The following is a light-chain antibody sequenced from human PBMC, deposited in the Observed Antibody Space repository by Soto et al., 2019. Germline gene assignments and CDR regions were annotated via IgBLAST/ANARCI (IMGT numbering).Light chain of an antibody. CDR1: QSVGSY. Sequence: EIVLTQSPATLSLSPGDRATLSCRASQSVGSYLGCYQQRPGQAPRLLLYDASNRATGIPARFSGSGSGTDFTLTISSLEPEDFAVYFGQQRSDWPSTFGGGTKVEIK. V-gene: IGKV3-11*01. J-gene: IGKJ4*01. CDR2: DAS. CDR3: QQRSDWPST.